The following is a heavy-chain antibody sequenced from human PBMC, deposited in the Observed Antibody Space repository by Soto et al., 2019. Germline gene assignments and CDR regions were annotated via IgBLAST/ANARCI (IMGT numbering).Heavy chain of an antibody. J-gene: IGHJ6*02. D-gene: IGHD2-2*01. Sequence: PGGSLRLSCAASGFTFSSYGMHWVRQAPGKGLEWVAVISYDGSDKYYADSVKGRFSISRDNPKNTLYLQMNSLRPEDTAVYYCAKVTGYCGSSSCRRDYYYYYGMDVWGQGTTVTVSS. CDR1: GFTFSSYG. V-gene: IGHV3-30*18. CDR2: ISYDGSDK. CDR3: AKVTGYCGSSSCRRDYYYYYGMDV.